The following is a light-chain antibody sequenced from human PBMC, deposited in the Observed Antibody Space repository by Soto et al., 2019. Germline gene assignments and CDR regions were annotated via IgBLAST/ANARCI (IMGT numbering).Light chain of an antibody. CDR3: QQRANWPLTT. CDR2: DAS. V-gene: IGKV3-11*01. J-gene: IGKJ5*01. Sequence: ESVLTQAPATLSLSPGERATLSCRASQSVSNFLAWYQQKPGQAPRLLIYDASNRATGIPARFSGSGSGTDFTLTIRSLEPEDFAIYYCQQRANWPLTTFGHGTRLEIK. CDR1: QSVSNF.